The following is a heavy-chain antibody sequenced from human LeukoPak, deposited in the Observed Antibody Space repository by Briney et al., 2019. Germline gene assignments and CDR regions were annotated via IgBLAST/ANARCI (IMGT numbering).Heavy chain of an antibody. CDR3: ARALSREDLLDY. CDR1: GGTFSSYA. V-gene: IGHV1-69*04. J-gene: IGHJ4*02. CDR2: IIPILGIA. Sequence: ASVKVSCRASGGTFSSYAISWVRQAPGQGLEWMGRIIPILGIANYVQKFQGRVTITADKSTSTAYMELSSLRSEDTAVYYCARALSREDLLDYWGQGTLVTVSS. D-gene: IGHD5-24*01.